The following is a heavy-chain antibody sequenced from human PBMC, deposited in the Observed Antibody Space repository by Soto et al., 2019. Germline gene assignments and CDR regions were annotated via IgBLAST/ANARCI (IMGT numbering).Heavy chain of an antibody. J-gene: IGHJ6*02. D-gene: IGHD4-17*01. CDR1: GFTFSSYA. CDR3: ARDSRSGLDYSLRHYYYYGMDV. CDR2: ISYDGSNK. Sequence: VQLVESGGGVVQPGRSLRLSCAASGFTFSSYAMHWVRQAPGKGLEWVAVISYDGSNKYYADSVKGRFTISRDNSKNTLYLQMNSLRAEDTAVYYCARDSRSGLDYSLRHYYYYGMDVWGQGTTVTVSS. V-gene: IGHV3-30-3*01.